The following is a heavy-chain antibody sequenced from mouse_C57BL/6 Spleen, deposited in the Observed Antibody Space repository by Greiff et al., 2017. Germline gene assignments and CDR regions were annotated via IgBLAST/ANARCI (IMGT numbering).Heavy chain of an antibody. D-gene: IGHD2-4*01. CDR2: ISYDGSN. J-gene: IGHJ1*03. V-gene: IGHV3-6*01. CDR3: ARENYDYDGYFDV. CDR1: GYSITSGYY. Sequence: EVHLVESGPGLVKPSQSLSLTCSVTGYSITSGYYWNWIRQFPGNKLEWMGYISYDGSNNYNPSLKNRISITRDTSKNQFFLKLNSVTTEDTATYYCARENYDYDGYFDVWGTGTTVTVSS.